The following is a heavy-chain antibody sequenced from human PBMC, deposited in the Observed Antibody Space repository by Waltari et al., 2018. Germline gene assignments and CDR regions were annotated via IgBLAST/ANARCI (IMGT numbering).Heavy chain of an antibody. J-gene: IGHJ4*02. CDR1: GGSISSSSYY. D-gene: IGHD6-19*01. CDR3: ATKRESSASGFDY. Sequence: QLQLQESGPGLVKPSETLSFTCTVSGGSISSSSYYWGWIRQPPGKGLEWIGSIYYSESTYNNPALKSRVTISVDTSKNQFSLKLSSVTAADTAVYYCATKRESSASGFDYWGQGTLVTVSS. V-gene: IGHV4-39*01. CDR2: IYYSEST.